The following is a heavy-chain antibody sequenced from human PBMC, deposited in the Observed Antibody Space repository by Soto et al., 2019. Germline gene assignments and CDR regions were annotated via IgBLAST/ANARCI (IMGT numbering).Heavy chain of an antibody. V-gene: IGHV4-59*08. CDR3: ARHPFYGDAYWFDP. J-gene: IGHJ5*02. CDR1: GGSISSYY. Sequence: PSETLSLTCTVSGGSISSYYWSWIRQPPGKGLEWIGYIYYSGSTNYNPSLKSRVTISVDTSKNQFSLKLSSVTAADTAVYYCARHPFYGDAYWFDPWGQGTLVTVSS. CDR2: IYYSGST. D-gene: IGHD4-17*01.